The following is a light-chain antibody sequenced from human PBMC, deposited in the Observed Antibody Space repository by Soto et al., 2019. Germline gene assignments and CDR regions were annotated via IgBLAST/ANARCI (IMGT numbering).Light chain of an antibody. CDR3: YSFAGGATFV. J-gene: IGLJ2*01. CDR2: DTN. Sequence: QSVLTQPPSVSGAPGQRVTISCTGSSSNIGAGYDVHWYQQLPGTAPKLLIYDTNNRPSGVPDRFSGSKSGTSASLAITGLQGEDEADYSCYSFAGGATFVFGGGTQLTVL. CDR1: SSNIGAGYD. V-gene: IGLV1-40*01.